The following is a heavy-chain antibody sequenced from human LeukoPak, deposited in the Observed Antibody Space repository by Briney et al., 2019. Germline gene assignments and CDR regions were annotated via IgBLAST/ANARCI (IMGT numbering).Heavy chain of an antibody. Sequence: SQTLSLTCTVSGGSISSGGYYWSWIRQPPGKGLEWIGYIYHSGSTYYNPSLKSRVTISVDTSKNQFSLKLSSVTAADTAVYYCARLGNYYDSSGYSIDYWGQGTLVTVSS. V-gene: IGHV4-30-2*01. CDR1: GGSISSGGYY. J-gene: IGHJ4*02. CDR2: IYHSGST. CDR3: ARLGNYYDSSGYSIDY. D-gene: IGHD3-22*01.